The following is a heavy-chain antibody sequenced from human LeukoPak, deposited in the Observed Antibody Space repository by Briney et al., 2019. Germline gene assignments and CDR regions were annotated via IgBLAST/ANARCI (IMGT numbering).Heavy chain of an antibody. CDR3: ARMSNYYDTSGYYQSLAY. J-gene: IGHJ4*02. CDR1: GGSISNYY. D-gene: IGHD3-22*01. Sequence: SETLSLTCTVSGGSISNYYWSWIRQPAGKGLEWIGRIYASGSTNYNPSLQSRVTISVDRSKNQFSLKLSSVTAADTAVYYCARMSNYYDTSGYYQSLAYWGQGTLVTVSS. CDR2: IYASGST. V-gene: IGHV4-4*07.